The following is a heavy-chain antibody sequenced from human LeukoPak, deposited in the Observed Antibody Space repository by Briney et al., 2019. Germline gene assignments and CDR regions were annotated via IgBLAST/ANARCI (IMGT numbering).Heavy chain of an antibody. V-gene: IGHV3-7*01. J-gene: IGHJ6*03. Sequence: GGSLRLSCAASGFTFSSYWMSWVRQAPGKGLEWVANIKQDGSEKYYVGSVKGRFTISRDNAKNSLYLQMSSLRAEDTAVYYCARDLGVVIAHYYYYYMDVWGKGTTVTVSS. CDR3: ARDLGVVIAHYYYYYMDV. CDR1: GFTFSSYW. D-gene: IGHD3-22*01. CDR2: IKQDGSEK.